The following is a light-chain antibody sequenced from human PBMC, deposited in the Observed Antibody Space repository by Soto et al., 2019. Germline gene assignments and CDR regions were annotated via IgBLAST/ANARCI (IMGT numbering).Light chain of an antibody. V-gene: IGKV2-28*01. Sequence: DIVLTQSPLSLPVTPGEPASISCRSSQSLLHSDGYNYLDWYLQKPGQSPQLLIYLGSKRASVIQDRFSGSGSGTYLILKISRVEPEDVVVYYCLQCLQTLPTFGPGTTVDIK. CDR1: QSLLHSDGYNY. J-gene: IGKJ3*01. CDR3: LQCLQTLPT. CDR2: LGS.